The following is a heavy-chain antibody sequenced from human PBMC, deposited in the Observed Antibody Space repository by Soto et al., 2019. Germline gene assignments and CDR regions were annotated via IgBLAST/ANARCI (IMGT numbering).Heavy chain of an antibody. CDR3: ARPRSGYGWDFDY. D-gene: IGHD5-12*01. CDR2: IYYSGST. Sequence: PETLSLTCTVSGGSISSSSYYWGWIRQPPGKGLEWIGSIYYSGSTYYNPSLKSRVTISVDTSKNQFSLKLSSVTAADTAVYYCARPRSGYGWDFDYWGQGTLVTVSS. V-gene: IGHV4-39*01. CDR1: GGSISSSSYY. J-gene: IGHJ4*02.